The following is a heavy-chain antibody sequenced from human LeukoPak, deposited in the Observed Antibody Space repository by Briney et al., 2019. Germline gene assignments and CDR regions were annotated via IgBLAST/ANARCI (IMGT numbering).Heavy chain of an antibody. J-gene: IGHJ4*02. V-gene: IGHV1-69*13. CDR2: IIPIFGTA. CDR1: GGTFSSYA. Sequence: SVKVSCKASGGTFSSYAISWVRQAPGQGLEWMGGIIPIFGTANYAQKFQGRVTITADESTSTAYMELSSLRSEDTAVYYCARGGGEYYYDSSGYYYALDYWGQGTLVTVSS. D-gene: IGHD3-22*01. CDR3: ARGGGEYYYDSSGYYYALDY.